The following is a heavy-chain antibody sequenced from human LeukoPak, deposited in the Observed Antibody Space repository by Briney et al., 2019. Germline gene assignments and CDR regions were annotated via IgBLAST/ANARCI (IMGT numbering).Heavy chain of an antibody. CDR1: GYTFTGYY. V-gene: IGHV1-2*04. J-gene: IGHJ4*02. CDR2: INPNSGGT. CDR3: ARVSDGYDPYFDY. Sequence: GASVKVSCKASGYTFTGYYMHWVRQAPGQGLEWMGRINPNSGGTNYAQKFQGWVTMTRDTSISTAYMELSRLRSDDTAVYYCARVSDGYDPYFDYWGQGTLVTVSS. D-gene: IGHD5-24*01.